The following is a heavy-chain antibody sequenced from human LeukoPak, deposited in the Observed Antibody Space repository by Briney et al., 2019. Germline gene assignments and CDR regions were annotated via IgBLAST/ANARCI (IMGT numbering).Heavy chain of an antibody. D-gene: IGHD3-10*01. CDR2: ITHSGGT. CDR3: ARGALLLWFGELSAHDAFDI. Sequence: PSETLSLTCAVYGGSFSGYYWSWIRQPPGKGLEWIGEITHSGGTNYNPSLKSRVTISVDTSKNQFSLKLSSVTAADTAVYYCARGALLLWFGELSAHDAFDIWGQGTMVTVSS. CDR1: GGSFSGYY. V-gene: IGHV4-34*01. J-gene: IGHJ3*02.